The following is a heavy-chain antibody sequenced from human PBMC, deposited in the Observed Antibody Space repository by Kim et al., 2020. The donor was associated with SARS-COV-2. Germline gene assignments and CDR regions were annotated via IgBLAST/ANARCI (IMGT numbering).Heavy chain of an antibody. CDR3: ARAGAVNYGMDV. D-gene: IGHD3-3*01. Sequence: DTVKSRITIPSDNATNSLYRQMNSLRAEDTAVYYCARAGAVNYGMDVWGQGTTVTVSS. J-gene: IGHJ6*02. V-gene: IGHV3-7*04.